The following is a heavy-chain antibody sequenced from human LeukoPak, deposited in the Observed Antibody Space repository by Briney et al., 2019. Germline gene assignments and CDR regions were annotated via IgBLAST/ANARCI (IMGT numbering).Heavy chain of an antibody. V-gene: IGHV4-39*07. CDR1: GGSFSSYY. D-gene: IGHD5-24*01. CDR3: ARDRGGGYNYNWFDP. J-gene: IGHJ5*02. Sequence: PSETLSLTCAVYGGSFSSYYWGWIRQPPGKGLEWIGSIYYSGSTYYNPSLKSRVTISVDTSKNQFSLKLSSVTAADTAVYSCARDRGGGYNYNWFDPWGQGTLVTVSS. CDR2: IYYSGST.